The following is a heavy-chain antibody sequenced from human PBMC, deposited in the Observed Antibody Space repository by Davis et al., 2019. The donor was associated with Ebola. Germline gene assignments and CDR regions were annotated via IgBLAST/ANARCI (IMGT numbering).Heavy chain of an antibody. CDR3: ASLRRTITGMDDGFDI. CDR2: IYTGDSDT. CDR1: GYSFTNYW. D-gene: IGHD1-20*01. J-gene: IGHJ3*02. Sequence: GESLKISCKGSGYSFTNYWIAWVRQMPGKGLEWMGLIYTGDSDTRYSPSFRGQVTISADRSTRTAYLQWGSLKASDTAMYYCASLRRTITGMDDGFDIWGQGTMVTVSS. V-gene: IGHV5-51*01.